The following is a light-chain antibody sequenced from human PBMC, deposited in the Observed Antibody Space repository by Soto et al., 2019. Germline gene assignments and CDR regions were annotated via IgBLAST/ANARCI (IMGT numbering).Light chain of an antibody. CDR2: CAS. CDR1: QSVFYSSNNKNY. J-gene: IGKJ1*01. Sequence: DIVMTQSPDSLAVSPGERATINCKSSQSVFYSSNNKNYLAWYQQKPGQPPKLLIYCASTRESGVPDRLSGSGSGTDFTLTISSLQAEDVAVYYCQQYYRPWTFGQGTKVEIK. V-gene: IGKV4-1*01. CDR3: QQYYRPWT.